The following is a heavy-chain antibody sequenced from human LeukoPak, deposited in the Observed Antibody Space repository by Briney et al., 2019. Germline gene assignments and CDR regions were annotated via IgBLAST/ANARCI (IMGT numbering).Heavy chain of an antibody. J-gene: IGHJ1*01. V-gene: IGHV1-69*04. CDR1: GGTFIGYA. CDR3: ASSIYCSSTSCYSGYFQH. Sequence: ASVKVSCKASGGTFIGYAISWVRQAPGQGLEWMGRIIPILGIANYAQKFQGRVTITADKSTSTAYMELSSLRSEDTAVYYCASSIYCSSTSCYSGYFQHWGQGTLVTVSS. CDR2: IIPILGIA. D-gene: IGHD2-2*02.